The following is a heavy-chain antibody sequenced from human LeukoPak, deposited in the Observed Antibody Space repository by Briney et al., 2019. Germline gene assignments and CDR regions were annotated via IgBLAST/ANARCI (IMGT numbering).Heavy chain of an antibody. V-gene: IGHV3-11*01. CDR1: GFTFSDYY. D-gene: IGHD3-10*01. CDR3: ATRAYYYGSGSYRYFDY. CDR2: ISSSGSTI. J-gene: IGHJ4*02. Sequence: GGSLRLSCAASGFTFSDYYMSWIRQAPGKGLEWVSYISSSGSTIYYADSVKGRFTISRDNSKNTLYLQMNSLRAEDTAVYYCATRAYYYGSGSYRYFDYWGQGTLVTVSS.